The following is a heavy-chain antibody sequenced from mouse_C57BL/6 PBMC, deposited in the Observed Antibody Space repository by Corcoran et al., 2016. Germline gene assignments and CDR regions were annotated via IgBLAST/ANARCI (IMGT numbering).Heavy chain of an antibody. Sequence: QIQLVQSGPELKKPGETVKISCKASGYTFTTYGMSWVKQAPGKGLKWMGWINTYSGVPTYADDFKGRFAFSLETSASTAYLQINNLKNEDTVTYFCARGRTRYFVVWGTGTTVTVSS. J-gene: IGHJ1*03. CDR3: ARGRTRYFVV. V-gene: IGHV9-3*01. CDR2: INTYSGVP. CDR1: GYTFTTYG.